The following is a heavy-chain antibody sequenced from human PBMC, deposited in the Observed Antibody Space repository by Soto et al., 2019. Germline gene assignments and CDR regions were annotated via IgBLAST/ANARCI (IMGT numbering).Heavy chain of an antibody. Sequence: SETLSLTCAVYGGSFSGYYGNWIRQPPGEGVEWIGEISHSGSTNYIPSLKSRVTISADTSKDQFSLKLSSVTAADTAVYYCARLHGYCISSSCHGHYAMDVWGQGTTVTVSS. D-gene: IGHD2-2*01. V-gene: IGHV4-34*01. CDR3: ARLHGYCISSSCHGHYAMDV. CDR2: ISHSGST. J-gene: IGHJ6*02. CDR1: GGSFSGYY.